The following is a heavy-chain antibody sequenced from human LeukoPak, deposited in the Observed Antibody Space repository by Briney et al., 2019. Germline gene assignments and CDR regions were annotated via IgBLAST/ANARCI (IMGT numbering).Heavy chain of an antibody. J-gene: IGHJ4*02. V-gene: IGHV3-48*03. CDR2: ISTSGSMI. CDR3: ARVARSYYYDGLGF. Sequence: TGGSLRLSCAASGFIFSSYEMTWVRQAPGKGLEWVSFISTSGSMIYYADSVKGRFTISRDNAKNSVYLQMNGLRAEDSGVYYCARVARSYYYDGLGFWGRGSLVTVSS. D-gene: IGHD3-22*01. CDR1: GFIFSSYE.